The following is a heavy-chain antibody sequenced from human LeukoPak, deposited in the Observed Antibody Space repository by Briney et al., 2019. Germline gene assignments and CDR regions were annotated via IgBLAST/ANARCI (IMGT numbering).Heavy chain of an antibody. D-gene: IGHD3-10*01. CDR1: GFTFRSYS. V-gene: IGHV3-21*01. Sequence: GSLRLSCAASGFTFRSYSINWVRQAPGKGLEWVSSISSSSSYIYYADSVKGRFTISRDNAKNSLYLQMNSLRAEDTAVYYCARDGVLWFGGEGAFDIWGQGTMVTVSS. J-gene: IGHJ3*02. CDR3: ARDGVLWFGGEGAFDI. CDR2: ISSSSSYI.